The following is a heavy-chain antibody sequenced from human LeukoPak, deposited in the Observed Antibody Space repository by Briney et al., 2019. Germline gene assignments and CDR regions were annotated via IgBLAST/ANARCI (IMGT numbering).Heavy chain of an antibody. J-gene: IGHJ4*02. D-gene: IGHD2-21*01. V-gene: IGHV1-69*06. Sequence: SVKVSCKASGGTFSSYAISWVRQAPGQGLEWMGGIIPIFGTANYAQKFQGRVTITADKSTSTAYMELRSLRSDDTAVYYCARDGGGGYFPAGDYWGQGTLVTVSS. CDR2: IIPIFGTA. CDR1: GGTFSSYA. CDR3: ARDGGGGYFPAGDY.